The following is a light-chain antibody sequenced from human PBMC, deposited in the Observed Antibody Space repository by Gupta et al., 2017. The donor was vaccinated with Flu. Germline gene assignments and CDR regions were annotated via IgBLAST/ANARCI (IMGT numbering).Light chain of an antibody. CDR3: QQYNSSPCT. CDR1: KSDRDSYRNQNC. Sequence: SMGGEATINCRAIKSDRDSYRNQNCVTWYQQKPGQPPKLLIYWASTREYGVPDRFSGSGSGTDFTLTISSLQAEDVAVYYCQQYNSSPCTFGQGTKVEIK. CDR2: WAS. V-gene: IGKV4-1*01. J-gene: IGKJ2*02.